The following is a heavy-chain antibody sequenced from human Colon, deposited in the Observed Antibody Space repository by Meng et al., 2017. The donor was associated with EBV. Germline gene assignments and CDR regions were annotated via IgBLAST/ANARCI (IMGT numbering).Heavy chain of an antibody. CDR2: ISGSGGHT. CDR3: AKSRGEQWLIYY. Sequence: VPLPDSGPGLVKPSGPLSLTCGVSGVSISSNIRWTWVRQAPGKGLEWVSAISGSGGHTYYADSVKGRFTISRDNAKNTVHLQLNSLRVEDTALYFCAKSRGEQWLIYYWGQGTLVTVSS. CDR1: GVSISSNI. D-gene: IGHD6-19*01. J-gene: IGHJ4*02. V-gene: IGHV3-23*01.